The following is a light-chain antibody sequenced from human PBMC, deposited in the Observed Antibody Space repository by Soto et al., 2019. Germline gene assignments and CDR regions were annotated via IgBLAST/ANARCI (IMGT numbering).Light chain of an antibody. J-gene: IGKJ4*01. Sequence: VLTQSPATLSLPPGERATLSCRASQSVSSYIAWYQQRPGQAPRLLIYDASNRATGIPARFSGTWSGTDFTLTISSLEPEDFAVYYCQQRSHWPRTFGGGTKVDIK. CDR3: QQRSHWPRT. CDR2: DAS. V-gene: IGKV3-11*01. CDR1: QSVSSY.